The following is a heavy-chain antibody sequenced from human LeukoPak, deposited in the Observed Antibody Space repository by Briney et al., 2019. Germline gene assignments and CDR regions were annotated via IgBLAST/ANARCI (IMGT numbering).Heavy chain of an antibody. J-gene: IGHJ5*02. CDR3: ARAIGVVPAAPPEAQNWFHP. V-gene: IGHV4-30-2*01. CDR1: GGSISSGGYY. CDR2: IYHSGST. Sequence: SQTLSLTCTVSGGSISSGGYYWSWIRQPPGRGLEWIGYIYHSGSTYYNPSLQSRVTISVDRSKNQVSLKLSSVTAADTAVYYCARAIGVVPAAPPEAQNWFHPWGQGTLVTVSS. D-gene: IGHD2-2*01.